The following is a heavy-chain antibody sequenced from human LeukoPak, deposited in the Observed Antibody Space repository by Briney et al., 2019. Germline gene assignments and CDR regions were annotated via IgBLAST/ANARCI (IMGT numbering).Heavy chain of an antibody. CDR1: GFTFSNYG. Sequence: GGSLRLSCAASGFTFSNYGMSWVRQAPGKGLEWVSAITGGGGSTYYADSVKGRFTISRDNSKNTVYLQMYSLRAEDTAVYYCAKGGSQWPWIIDDWGQGTLVTVSS. CDR3: AKGGSQWPWIIDD. D-gene: IGHD6-19*01. V-gene: IGHV3-23*01. CDR2: ITGGGGST. J-gene: IGHJ4*02.